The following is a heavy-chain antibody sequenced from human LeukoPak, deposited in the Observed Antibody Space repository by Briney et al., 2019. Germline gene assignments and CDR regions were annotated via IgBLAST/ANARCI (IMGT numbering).Heavy chain of an antibody. CDR3: ARGVVIAPQTFDY. CDR1: GESFSGHY. V-gene: IGHV4-34*01. J-gene: IGHJ4*02. CDR2: INHSGST. Sequence: SETLSLTCAVYGESFSGHYWSWIRQPPGKGLEWIGEINHSGSTNYNPSLKSRVTISVDTSKNQFSLKLSSVTAADTAVYYCARGVVIAPQTFDYWGQGTLVTVSS. D-gene: IGHD2-21*01.